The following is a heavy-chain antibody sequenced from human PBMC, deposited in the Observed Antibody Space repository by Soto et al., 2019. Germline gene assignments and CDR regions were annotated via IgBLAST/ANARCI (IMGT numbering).Heavy chain of an antibody. CDR2: IIPIFGTA. J-gene: IGHJ4*02. D-gene: IGHD2-15*01. Sequence: QVQLVQSGAEVKKPGSSVKVSCKASGGTFSSYAISWVRQAPGQGLEWMGGIIPIFGTANYAQKFQGRVTITADESTSTAYMELSSVRSEDTAVYYCARGLGYCSGGSCYWDYFDYWGQGTLVTVSS. V-gene: IGHV1-69*01. CDR3: ARGLGYCSGGSCYWDYFDY. CDR1: GGTFSSYA.